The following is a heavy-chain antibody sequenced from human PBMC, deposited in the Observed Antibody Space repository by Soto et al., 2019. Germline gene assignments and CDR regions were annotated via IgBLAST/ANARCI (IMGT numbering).Heavy chain of an antibody. CDR2: IYATGTT. Sequence: SETLSLTCTVSGASISGFYWSWLRKSAGKGLEWIGRIYATGTTDYNPSLKSRVMMSVDTSKKQFSLKLRSVTAADTAVYYCVRDGTKTLRDWFDPWGQAISVTVSA. D-gene: IGHD1-1*01. V-gene: IGHV4-4*07. CDR3: VRDGTKTLRDWFDP. CDR1: GASISGFY. J-gene: IGHJ5*02.